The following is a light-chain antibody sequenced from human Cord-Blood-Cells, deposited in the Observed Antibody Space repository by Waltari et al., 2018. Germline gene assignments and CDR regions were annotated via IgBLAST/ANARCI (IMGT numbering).Light chain of an antibody. Sequence: DIQMTQSPSSLSASVGDRVTITCRASQSISSYLNWYQQKPGKAPKLLIYDASGLQSGLPSRFSRSGSETDFTLTISSLQPEEFETYYCQQRYSTPLTFGGRTKVELK. CDR2: DAS. J-gene: IGKJ4*01. V-gene: IGKV1-39*01. CDR3: QQRYSTPLT. CDR1: QSISSY.